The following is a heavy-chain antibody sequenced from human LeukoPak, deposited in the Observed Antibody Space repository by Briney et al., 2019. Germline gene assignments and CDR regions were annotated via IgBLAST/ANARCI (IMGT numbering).Heavy chain of an antibody. D-gene: IGHD3-22*01. Sequence: ASVKVSCKASGGTFSSYAISWVRQAPGQGLEWMGGIIPIFGTANYAQRFQGRVTITTDESTSTAYMELSSLRSEDTAVYYCARLYYYDSSGSGFDHWGQGTLVTVSS. J-gene: IGHJ5*02. CDR3: ARLYYYDSSGSGFDH. V-gene: IGHV1-69*05. CDR2: IIPIFGTA. CDR1: GGTFSSYA.